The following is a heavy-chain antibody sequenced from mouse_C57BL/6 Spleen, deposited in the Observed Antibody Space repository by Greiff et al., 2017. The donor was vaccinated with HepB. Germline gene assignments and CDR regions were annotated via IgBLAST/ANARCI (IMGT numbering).Heavy chain of an antibody. CDR2: IDPSDRET. Sequence: QVQLQQPGAELVRPGSSVKLSCKASGYTFTSYWMHWVKQRPIQGLEWIGNIDPSDRETHYNQKFKDKATLTVDKSSSTAYMQLSSLTSEDSAVYYWAREDGRDGNYLYYFDYWGQGTTLTVSS. CDR3: AREDGRDGNYLYYFDY. V-gene: IGHV1-52*01. J-gene: IGHJ2*01. CDR1: GYTFTSYW. D-gene: IGHD2-1*01.